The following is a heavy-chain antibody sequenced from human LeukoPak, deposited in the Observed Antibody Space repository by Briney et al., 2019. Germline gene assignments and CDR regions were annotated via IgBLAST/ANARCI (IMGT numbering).Heavy chain of an antibody. CDR3: VRGLISESSVGFDC. Sequence: GGSLRLSCEGSGFTFTPYWMTWVRQAPGKGLEWVANIKQDGSEEYYADSVKGRFTISRDNAKNSLYLRMSSLRAEDTAVYYCVRGLISESSVGFDCWGQGTLVTVAS. CDR2: IKQDGSEE. CDR1: GFTFTPYW. D-gene: IGHD3-3*02. V-gene: IGHV3-7*01. J-gene: IGHJ4*02.